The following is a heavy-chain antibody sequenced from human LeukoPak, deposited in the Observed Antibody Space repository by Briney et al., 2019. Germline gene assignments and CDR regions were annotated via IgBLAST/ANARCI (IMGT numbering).Heavy chain of an antibody. CDR1: GGSISSYY. CDR3: ARGVCTSTSCFAGDYGMDV. Sequence: SETLSLTCTVSGGSISSYYWSWIRQPPGKGLEWIGYISTSGSTKYNPSLKSRITISVDTSKNHFSLKLGSVTAADTAVYYCARGVCTSTSCFAGDYGMDVWGQGNTVTVSS. V-gene: IGHV4-4*08. J-gene: IGHJ6*02. D-gene: IGHD2-2*01. CDR2: ISTSGST.